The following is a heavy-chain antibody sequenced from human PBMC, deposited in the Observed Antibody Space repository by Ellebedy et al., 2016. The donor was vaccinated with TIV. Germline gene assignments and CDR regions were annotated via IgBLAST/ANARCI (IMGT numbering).Heavy chain of an antibody. Sequence: GESLKISCAASGFNFNTENMNWVRQAPGKGLEWLSYISKSSSPIFYADSVKGRFTISRDNARKSLFLQMNSLRGEDTAVYYCAIGDGNSWFFRWGQGTLVTVSS. CDR1: GFNFNTEN. V-gene: IGHV3-48*01. CDR2: ISKSSSPI. CDR3: AIGDGNSWFFR. J-gene: IGHJ5*02.